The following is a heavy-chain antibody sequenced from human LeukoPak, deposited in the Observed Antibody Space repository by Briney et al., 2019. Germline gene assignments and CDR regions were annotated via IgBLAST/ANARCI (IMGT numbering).Heavy chain of an antibody. Sequence: SVKVSCKASGGTFSSYAISWVRQAPGQGLEWMGGIIPILGTANYAQKFQGRVTITADESTSTAYMELSSLRSEDTAVYYCARVAARGTIFGVVTDDAFDIWGQGTMVTVSS. D-gene: IGHD3-3*01. V-gene: IGHV1-69*13. CDR2: IIPILGTA. CDR1: GGTFSSYA. CDR3: ARVAARGTIFGVVTDDAFDI. J-gene: IGHJ3*02.